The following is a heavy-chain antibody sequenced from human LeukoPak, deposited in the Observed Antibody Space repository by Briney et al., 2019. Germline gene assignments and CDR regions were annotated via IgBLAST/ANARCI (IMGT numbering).Heavy chain of an antibody. CDR2: IYYSGRT. CDR1: GGSISRGDSY. J-gene: IGHJ1*01. CDR3: ARGAKYSSSWSPKRYRAEYFQH. V-gene: IGHV4-30-4*01. D-gene: IGHD6-13*01. Sequence: SSETLSLTCTVSGGSISRGDSYWSWIRQPPGKGLEWIGYIYYSGRTYYNPSLKSRVTISVDTSKNQFSLKLSSVTAADTAVYYCARGAKYSSSWSPKRYRAEYFQHWGQGTLVTVSS.